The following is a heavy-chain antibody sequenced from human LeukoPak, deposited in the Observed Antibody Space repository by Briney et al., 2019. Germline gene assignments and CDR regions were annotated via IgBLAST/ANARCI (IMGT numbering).Heavy chain of an antibody. D-gene: IGHD3-22*01. CDR1: AFTFSTYW. CDR2: IIQDGNEK. J-gene: IGHJ4*02. CDR3: ARGRFQYDDNGYSSFYY. Sequence: GGSLRLSCAASAFTFSTYWMSWVRQAPGKGLEWVANIIQDGNEKYYVDSVKGRFTISRDNAKNSLYLQMNSLRAEDTALYYCARGRFQYDDNGYSSFYYWGQGILVTVSS. V-gene: IGHV3-7*01.